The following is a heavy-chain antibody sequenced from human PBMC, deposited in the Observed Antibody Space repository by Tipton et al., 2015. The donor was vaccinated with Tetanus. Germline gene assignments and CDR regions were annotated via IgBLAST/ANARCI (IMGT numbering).Heavy chain of an antibody. D-gene: IGHD6-13*01. J-gene: IGHJ4*02. CDR1: GGSIDSSTSY. Sequence: TLSLTCTVSGGSIDSSTSYWGWIRQPPGRGLEWIGSISNSGGTFYNPSLKSRVTISVDTSKNQFSLRLTSVTAADTAVYYCARGFGSNWYYFDYWGQGTLVTVSS. CDR2: ISNSGGT. CDR3: ARGFGSNWYYFDY. V-gene: IGHV4-39*07.